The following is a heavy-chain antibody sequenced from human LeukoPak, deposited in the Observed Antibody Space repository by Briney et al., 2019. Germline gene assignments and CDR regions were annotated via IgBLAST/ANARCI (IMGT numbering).Heavy chain of an antibody. J-gene: IGHJ4*02. D-gene: IGHD3-22*01. Sequence: GGSLTLSCAPSGFTFSTYTMNWVRHAPGKGLEWVSSISTSGTYVWYAGSVKGRFTISRDNAKNSVYLQMNSLRAEDTAVYYCARDSSGYYYAQNYFHYWGQGTLVTVSS. CDR1: GFTFSTYT. V-gene: IGHV3-21*01. CDR2: ISTSGTYV. CDR3: ARDSSGYYYAQNYFHY.